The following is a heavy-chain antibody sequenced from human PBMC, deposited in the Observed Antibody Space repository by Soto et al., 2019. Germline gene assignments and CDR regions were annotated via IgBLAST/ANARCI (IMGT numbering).Heavy chain of an antibody. D-gene: IGHD6-13*01. CDR2: ISGSGDST. J-gene: IGHJ4*01. CDR1: GFTFNKYA. Sequence: EVQLLESGGGLVQPGGSLRLSCAASGFTFNKYAMSWVRQAPGKGLEWVSAISGSGDSTYYADSVKGRFTISRDNSRSTYYLQVNSLRAEDTAVYYCAKEDAVPSGMAGWVVRIHDHWGHGTLVTVSS. CDR3: AKEDAVPSGMAGWVVRIHDH. V-gene: IGHV3-23*01.